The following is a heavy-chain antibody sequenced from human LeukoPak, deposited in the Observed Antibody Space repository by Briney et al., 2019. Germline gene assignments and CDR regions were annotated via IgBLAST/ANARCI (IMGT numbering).Heavy chain of an antibody. J-gene: IGHJ6*03. Sequence: ASVKVSCKASGGIFSSYAISWVRQAPGQGLEWMGRVIPNFETTTYARKFQGRVTITADKSADTVYMDLNSLTSEDTAVYYCARDLGDYVGSDYYMDVWGKGTTVTVSS. V-gene: IGHV1-69*06. D-gene: IGHD4-17*01. CDR1: GGIFSSYA. CDR2: VIPNFETT. CDR3: ARDLGDYVGSDYYMDV.